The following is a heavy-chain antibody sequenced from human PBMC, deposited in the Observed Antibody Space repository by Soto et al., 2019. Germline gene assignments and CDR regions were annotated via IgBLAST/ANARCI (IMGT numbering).Heavy chain of an antibody. D-gene: IGHD3-3*01. CDR2: TYHSGST. J-gene: IGHJ5*02. V-gene: IGHV4-4*02. CDR1: GDSIDSVNW. Sequence: PSETLSLTCAVSGDSIDSVNWWSWVRQSPGKGLEWIGETYHSGSTNYNPSLKSRVSMSVDKSNNQFSLQLTSVTAADTAVYYCATFSGFFTISPFDAWGQGILVTVSS. CDR3: ATFSGFFTISPFDA.